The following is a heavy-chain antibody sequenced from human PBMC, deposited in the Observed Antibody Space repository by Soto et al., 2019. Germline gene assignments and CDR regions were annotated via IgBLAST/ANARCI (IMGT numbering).Heavy chain of an antibody. CDR2: IIPIFGIT. J-gene: IGHJ1*01. V-gene: IGHV1-69*01. CDR3: ARDPRSITGTTSSEDFQH. Sequence: QAQLMQSGAEVKEPGSSVKVSCKASGGTFSGYAISWVRQAPGQGLEWLGGIIPIFGITNYAQKFQNRLTIAADESSATVYLDLRSLTSAASAIYYCARDPRSITGTTSSEDFQHWGQGTLVSVS. D-gene: IGHD1-1*01. CDR1: GGTFSGYA.